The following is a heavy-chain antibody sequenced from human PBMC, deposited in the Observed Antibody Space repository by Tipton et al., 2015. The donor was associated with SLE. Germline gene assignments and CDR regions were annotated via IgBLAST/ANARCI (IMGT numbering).Heavy chain of an antibody. J-gene: IGHJ3*02. CDR3: TRVSLGNVVVVADEALDI. CDR2: IRSKAYGGTT. CDR1: GFTFGDYA. V-gene: IGHV3-49*03. Sequence: SLRLSCTASGFTFGDYAMSWFRQAPGKGLEWVGFIRSKAYGGTTEYAASVKGRFTISRDDSKSIAYLQMNSLKTEDTAVYYCTRVSLGNVVVVADEALDIWGQGTMVTVTS. D-gene: IGHD2-15*01.